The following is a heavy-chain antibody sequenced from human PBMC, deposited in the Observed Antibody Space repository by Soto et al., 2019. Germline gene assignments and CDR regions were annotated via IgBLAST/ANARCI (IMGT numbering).Heavy chain of an antibody. CDR2: IDPSDSYT. J-gene: IGHJ6*02. V-gene: IGHV5-10-1*01. Sequence: CKGSGYSFTSYWISWVRQMPGKGLEWMGRIDPSDSYTNYSPSFQGHVTISADKSISTAYLQWSSLKASDTAMYYCARLGIVVASYYYYGMDVWGQGTTVTVSS. CDR3: ARLGIVVASYYYYGMDV. D-gene: IGHD2-2*01. CDR1: GYSFTSYW.